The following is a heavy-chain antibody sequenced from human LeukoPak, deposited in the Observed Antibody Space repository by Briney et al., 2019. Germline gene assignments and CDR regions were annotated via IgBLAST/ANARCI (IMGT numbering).Heavy chain of an antibody. CDR2: ISSSSSCI. CDR1: GFTFSSYS. V-gene: IGHV3-21*01. J-gene: IGHJ4*02. CDR3: AKGGSNNWSFDN. Sequence: GGSLRLSCAASGFTFSSYSMNWVRQAPGKGLEWVSSISSSSSCIYYADSVKGRFTISRDNAKNSLYLQMNSLRAEDTAVYYCAKGGSNNWSFDNWGQGTLVTVSS. D-gene: IGHD1-1*01.